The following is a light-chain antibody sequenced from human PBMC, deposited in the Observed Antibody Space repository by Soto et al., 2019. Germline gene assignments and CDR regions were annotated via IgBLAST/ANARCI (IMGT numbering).Light chain of an antibody. CDR3: QQYNSYSSWT. CDR1: QSISSSY. J-gene: IGKJ1*01. Sequence: IVLTQSPGTLSLSPGERATLSCRASQSISSSYVAWYQHTPGQAPSLLIYGASTRATVSPARFSGSGSGTEFTLTISSLQSEDFAVYYCQQYNSYSSWTFGRGTKVDI. V-gene: IGKV3-20*01. CDR2: GAS.